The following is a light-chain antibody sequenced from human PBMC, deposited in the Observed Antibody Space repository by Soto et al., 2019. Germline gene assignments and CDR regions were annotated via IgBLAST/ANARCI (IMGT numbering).Light chain of an antibody. CDR3: QSYDSSKEV. CDR2: EDN. V-gene: IGLV6-57*03. J-gene: IGLJ3*02. CDR1: SGSIASNY. Sequence: NFMLTQPHSVSESPGKTVTISCTRSSGSIASNYVQWYQQRPGSAPTTVIYEDNQRPSGVPDRFSGSIDSSSNSASLTISGLKTEDEADYYCQSYDSSKEVFGGGTNVTVL.